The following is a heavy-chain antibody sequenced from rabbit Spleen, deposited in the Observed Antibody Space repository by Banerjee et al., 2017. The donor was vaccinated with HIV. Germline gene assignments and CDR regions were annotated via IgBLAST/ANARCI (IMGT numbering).Heavy chain of an antibody. V-gene: IGHV1S40*01. CDR3: ARDWYPDYAGFNYKLDL. CDR1: GVSFSGSSY. J-gene: IGHJ6*01. Sequence: QSLEESGGDLVKPGASLTLTCIASGVSFSGSSYMCWVRQAPGKGLEWIACIDTGSGKTYYASWAKGRFTITRSTSLNTVTLQLNSLTAADTATYFCARDWYPDYAGFNYKLDLWGPGTLVTVS. CDR2: IDTGSGKT. D-gene: IGHD4-2*01.